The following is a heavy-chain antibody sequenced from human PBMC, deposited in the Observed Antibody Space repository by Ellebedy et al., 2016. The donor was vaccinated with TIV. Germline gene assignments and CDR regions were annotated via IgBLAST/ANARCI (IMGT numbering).Heavy chain of an antibody. V-gene: IGHV1-69*13. CDR3: AKVSGYSYGYAPPDV. D-gene: IGHD5-18*01. CDR2: IIPIFGTA. Sequence: ASVKVSCKASGGTFSSYAISWVRQAPGQGLEWMGGIIPIFGTANYAQKFQGRVTITADESTSTAYMELSSLRAEDTAVYYCAKVSGYSYGYAPPDVWGQGTTVTVSS. J-gene: IGHJ6*02. CDR1: GGTFSSYA.